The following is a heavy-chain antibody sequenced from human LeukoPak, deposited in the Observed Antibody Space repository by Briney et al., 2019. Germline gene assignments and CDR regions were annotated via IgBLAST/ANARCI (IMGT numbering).Heavy chain of an antibody. Sequence: GGSLRLSCAASGFTFSRRWMDWVRQAPGKGLEWVANIKGDESLKQYVDSEKGRFTISRDNAKNPLYLQMNSLRGEDTAVYYCLAESTTSSEGYWGQGTLVTVSS. J-gene: IGHJ4*02. V-gene: IGHV3-7*01. CDR2: IKGDESLK. D-gene: IGHD1-14*01. CDR1: GFTFSRRW. CDR3: LAESTTSSEGY.